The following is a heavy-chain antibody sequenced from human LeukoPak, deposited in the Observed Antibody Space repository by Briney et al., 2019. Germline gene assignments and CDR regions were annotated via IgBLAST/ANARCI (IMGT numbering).Heavy chain of an antibody. CDR3: ARGITMVRGVTTLAFDI. J-gene: IGHJ3*02. CDR1: GGSISSYY. CDR2: IYYSGST. D-gene: IGHD3-10*01. Sequence: PSETLSLTCTVSGGSISSYYWSWIRQPPGKGLEWIGYIYYSGSTNYNPSLKSRVTISVDTSKNQFSLKLSSVIAADTAVYYCARGITMVRGVTTLAFDIWGLGTMVTVSS. V-gene: IGHV4-59*01.